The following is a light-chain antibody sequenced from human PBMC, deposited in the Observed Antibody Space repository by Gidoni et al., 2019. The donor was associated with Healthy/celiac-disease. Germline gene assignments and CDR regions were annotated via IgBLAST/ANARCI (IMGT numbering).Light chain of an antibody. CDR3: QSYDSSLSGSGV. V-gene: IGLV1-40*01. Sequence: QSVLTQPPSVSGAPGQSVTISCTGSSSNIGAGYAVHWYQQLPGTAPKLLIYGNSTRPSGVPDRFSGSKSGTSASLAITGLQAEDEADYYCQSYDSSLSGSGVFGGGTKLTVL. CDR1: SSNIGAGYA. J-gene: IGLJ2*01. CDR2: GNS.